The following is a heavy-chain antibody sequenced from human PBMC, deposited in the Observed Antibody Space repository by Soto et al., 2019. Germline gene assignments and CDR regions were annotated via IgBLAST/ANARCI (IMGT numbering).Heavy chain of an antibody. Sequence: EVQLLESGGDLVQPGGSLRLSCSASGITFTNYGMSWVRQSPRRGLEWVSDINAGGSGINYADSVQGRFTIFRDNSKNTLHLQMNSLRDEDTATYYCALSTSYSASGLLAYRGQGTLVTVSS. CDR3: ALSTSYSASGLLAY. D-gene: IGHD3-10*01. CDR2: INAGGSGI. V-gene: IGHV3-23*01. CDR1: GITFTNYG. J-gene: IGHJ4*02.